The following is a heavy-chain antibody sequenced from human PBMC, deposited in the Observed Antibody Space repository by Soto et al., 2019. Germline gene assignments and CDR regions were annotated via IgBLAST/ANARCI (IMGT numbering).Heavy chain of an antibody. V-gene: IGHV3-53*01. CDR1: GFTVSSNY. Sequence: EVQLVESGGGLIQPGGSLRLSCAASGFTVSSNYMSWVRQAPGKGLEWVSVIYSGGSTYYADSVKGRFTISRDNSKNTLYLQMNSLRAEDTAVYYCARAKKRRSPWGFQHWGQGTLVTVSS. J-gene: IGHJ1*01. CDR2: IYSGGST. D-gene: IGHD3-16*01. CDR3: ARAKKRRSPWGFQH.